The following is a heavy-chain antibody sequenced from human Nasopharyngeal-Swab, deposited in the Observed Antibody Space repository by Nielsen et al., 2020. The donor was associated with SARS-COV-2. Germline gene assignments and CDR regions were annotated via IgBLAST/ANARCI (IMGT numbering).Heavy chain of an antibody. Sequence: VRQMPGKGPEWVGRIYYSGSAYYNPSLKRRVTNTVDTSKIQFSLKLISVAAADTAVYYCASCLGDAFDIWGQGTMVTVSS. CDR2: IYYSGSA. V-gene: IGHV4-39*01. CDR3: ASCLGDAFDI. J-gene: IGHJ3*02.